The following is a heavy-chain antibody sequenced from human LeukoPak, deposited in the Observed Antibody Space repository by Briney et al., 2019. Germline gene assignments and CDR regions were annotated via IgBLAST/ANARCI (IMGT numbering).Heavy chain of an antibody. CDR2: ISSSGSAI. CDR3: AREPRVLLCQDY. J-gene: IGHJ4*02. V-gene: IGHV3-11*01. Sequence: GGSLRLSCAASGFTFSDYYMSWIRQAPGKGLEWVSYISSSGSAIYYADSVKGRFTISRDNAKNSLYLQMNSLRAEDTAVYYCAREPRVLLCQDYWGQGTLVTVSS. D-gene: IGHD3-10*01. CDR1: GFTFSDYY.